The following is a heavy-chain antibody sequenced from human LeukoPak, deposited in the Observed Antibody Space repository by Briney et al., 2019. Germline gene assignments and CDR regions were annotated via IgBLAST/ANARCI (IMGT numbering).Heavy chain of an antibody. J-gene: IGHJ4*02. Sequence: GGSLRLSCAASGFTFSSYGMHWVRQAPGKGLEWAAFIRYDGSNKYYADSVKGRFTISRDNAKNSLYLQMNSLRAEDTAVYYCARAYSSGYDYWGQGTLVTVSS. V-gene: IGHV3-30*02. CDR3: ARAYSSGYDY. D-gene: IGHD6-19*01. CDR2: IRYDGSNK. CDR1: GFTFSSYG.